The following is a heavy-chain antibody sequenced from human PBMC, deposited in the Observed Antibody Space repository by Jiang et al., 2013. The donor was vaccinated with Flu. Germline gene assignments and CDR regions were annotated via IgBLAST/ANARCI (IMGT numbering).Heavy chain of an antibody. D-gene: IGHD4-17*01. CDR2: INHSGGT. CDR3: ASPTVTPGRFDY. Sequence: TLSLTCAVYGGSVQWLLLELDPPAPREGAGVDWEINHSGGTNYNPSLKSRVTISVDTSKNQFSLKLSSVTAADTAVYYCASPTVTPGRFDYWGQGTLVTVSS. J-gene: IGHJ4*02. V-gene: IGHV4-34*01. CDR1: GGSVQWLL.